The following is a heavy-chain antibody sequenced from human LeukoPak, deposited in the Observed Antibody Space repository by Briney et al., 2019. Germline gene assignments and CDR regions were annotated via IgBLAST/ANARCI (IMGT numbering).Heavy chain of an antibody. V-gene: IGHV3-43*02. CDR3: AKENGDHGRLRWFDS. Sequence: PGGSRRLSCAASGFTFDDYAIHWVRQGPGKSLEWVSSISGDGAYTNYADSVKGRFTISRDNDKNSLYLQMNSLTNGDTAFYFCAKENGDHGRLRWFDSWGQGARVTVSS. CDR1: GFTFDDYA. J-gene: IGHJ5*01. CDR2: ISGDGAYT. D-gene: IGHD4-17*01.